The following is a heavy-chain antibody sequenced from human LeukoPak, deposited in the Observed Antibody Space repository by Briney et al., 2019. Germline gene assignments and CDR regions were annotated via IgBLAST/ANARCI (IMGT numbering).Heavy chain of an antibody. Sequence: SETLSLTCTGSGGSISSYYWSWLPQPPGQGLEWIGNIYYSGSTNYDTSHKSRVTISVDTSKNEFSLKLSSVTAADTAVYYCARHGGSYLLYYYYMDVWGKGTTVTISS. CDR2: IYYSGST. CDR3: ARHGGSYLLYYYYMDV. CDR1: GGSISSYY. V-gene: IGHV4-59*08. J-gene: IGHJ6*03. D-gene: IGHD1-26*01.